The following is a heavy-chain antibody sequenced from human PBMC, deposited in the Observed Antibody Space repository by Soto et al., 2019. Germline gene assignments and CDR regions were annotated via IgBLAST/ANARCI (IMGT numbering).Heavy chain of an antibody. D-gene: IGHD6-6*01. V-gene: IGHV1-69*06. Sequence: SVKVSCKSSGGTFSSYDISWVPQAPGQGLEWMGGIIPIFGTANYAQKFQGRVTITADKSTSTAYMELSSLRSEDTAVYYCARKIAAKASGWFDPCGQGTLVTVSS. CDR2: IIPIFGTA. CDR3: ARKIAAKASGWFDP. CDR1: GGTFSSYD. J-gene: IGHJ5*02.